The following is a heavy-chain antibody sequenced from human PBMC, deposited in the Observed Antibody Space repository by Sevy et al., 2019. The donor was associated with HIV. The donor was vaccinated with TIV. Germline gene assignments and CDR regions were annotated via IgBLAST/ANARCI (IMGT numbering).Heavy chain of an antibody. V-gene: IGHV3-21*01. CDR2: ISSSFYI. CDR1: GFTFSVYS. D-gene: IGHD3-22*01. CDR3: VQEIGAKNNV. Sequence: GGSLRLSCAASGFTFSVYSMNWVRQAPGKGLEWVSSISSSFYINYADSVKGRFTISRDNAKNSLYLQMNSLRADDTAVYYCVQEIGAKNNVWGQGTTVTVSS. J-gene: IGHJ6*02.